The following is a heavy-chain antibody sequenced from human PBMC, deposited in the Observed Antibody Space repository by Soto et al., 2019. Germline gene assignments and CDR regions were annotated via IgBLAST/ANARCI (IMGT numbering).Heavy chain of an antibody. CDR2: ISSSGSTI. CDR1: GFTFSDYY. J-gene: IGHJ4*02. Sequence: WGSLRLSCAASGFTFSDYYMSWIRQAPGKGLEWVPYISSSGSTIYYADSVKGRFTISRDNAKNSLYLQMNSLRSEDTAVYYCARGRPQDYYDSSGYYPPIFYWGQGTLVTVSS. D-gene: IGHD3-22*01. V-gene: IGHV3-11*01. CDR3: ARGRPQDYYDSSGYYPPIFY.